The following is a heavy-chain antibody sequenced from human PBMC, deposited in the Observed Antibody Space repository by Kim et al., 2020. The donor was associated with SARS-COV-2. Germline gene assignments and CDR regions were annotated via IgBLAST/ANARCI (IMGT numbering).Heavy chain of an antibody. J-gene: IGHJ4*02. Sequence: GGSLRLSCAASGFIFTNFAMNWVRQAPGKGPEWVSVISGGGGDTHYADSVRGRFTISRDNSKNTLYLQMNSLRAEDTAVYYCAKGDCSGNWYPTDHWGRG. V-gene: IGHV3-23*01. D-gene: IGHD2-15*01. CDR3: AKGDCSGNWYPTDH. CDR1: GFIFTNFA. CDR2: ISGGGGDT.